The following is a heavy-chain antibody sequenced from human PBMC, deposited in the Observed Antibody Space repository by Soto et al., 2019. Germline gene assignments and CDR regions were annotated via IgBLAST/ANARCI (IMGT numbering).Heavy chain of an antibody. D-gene: IGHD3-3*01. CDR3: AKDKAYYDFWSGSRGMDV. V-gene: IGHV3-30*18. CDR1: GFTFSSYG. Sequence: QVPLVESGGGVVQPGRSLRLSCAASGFTFSSYGMHWVRQAPGKGLEWVAVISYDGSNKYYADSVKGRFTISRDNSKNTLYLQMNSLRAEDTAVYYCAKDKAYYDFWSGSRGMDVWGQGTTVTVSS. J-gene: IGHJ6*02. CDR2: ISYDGSNK.